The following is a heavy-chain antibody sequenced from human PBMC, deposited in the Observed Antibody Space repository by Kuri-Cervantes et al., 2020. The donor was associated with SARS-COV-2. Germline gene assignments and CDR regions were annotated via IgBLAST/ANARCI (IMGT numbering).Heavy chain of an antibody. CDR2: IWYDGSNK. CDR3: VKDWVATAHFDY. V-gene: IGHV3-30*02. CDR1: GFTFSSYW. J-gene: IGHJ4*02. D-gene: IGHD5-12*01. Sequence: GGSLRLSCAASGFTFSSYWMHWVRQAPGKGLEWVAVIWYDGSNKYYADSVKGRFTISRDNSKNTLYLQMNSLRAEDTAVYYCVKDWVATAHFDYWGQGTLVTVSS.